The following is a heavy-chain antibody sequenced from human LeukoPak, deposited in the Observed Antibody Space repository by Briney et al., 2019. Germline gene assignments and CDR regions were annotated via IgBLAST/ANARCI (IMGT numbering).Heavy chain of an antibody. CDR3: ARHPISSSSTNFDY. V-gene: IGHV5-51*01. J-gene: IGHJ4*02. D-gene: IGHD6-6*01. Sequence: GESLKISCKGSGYSFTSYWIGWVRQMPGKVLEWMGTIYPGNSDTRYSPSFQGQVTISADKSISTAYLQWSSLKASDTAMYYCARHPISSSSTNFDYWGQGTLVTVSS. CDR1: GYSFTSYW. CDR2: IYPGNSDT.